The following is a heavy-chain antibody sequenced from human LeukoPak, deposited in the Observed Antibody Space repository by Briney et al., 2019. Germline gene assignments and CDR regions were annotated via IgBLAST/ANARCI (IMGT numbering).Heavy chain of an antibody. D-gene: IGHD5-12*01. CDR2: ISSSSSYI. V-gene: IGHV3-21*01. J-gene: IGHJ6*03. Sequence: GGSLRLSCAASGFTFSSYSMNWVRQAPGKGLEWVSSISSSSSYIYYADSLKGRFTISRDNSKNTLYLQMNSLRAEDTAVYYCAGALRGYLRGYYYYYMDVWGKGTTVTISS. CDR3: AGALRGYLRGYYYYYMDV. CDR1: GFTFSSYS.